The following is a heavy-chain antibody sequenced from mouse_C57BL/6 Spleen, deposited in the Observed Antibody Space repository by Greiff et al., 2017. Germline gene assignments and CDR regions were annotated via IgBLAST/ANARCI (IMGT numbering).Heavy chain of an antibody. V-gene: IGHV3-1*01. D-gene: IGHD5-1*01. J-gene: IGHJ3*01. CDR1: GYSITSGYD. CDR3: ARDLLEYGGVFAY. CDR2: ISYSGST. Sequence: EVKLMESGPGMVKPSQSLSLTCTVTGYSITSGYDWHWIRHFPGNKLEWMGYISYSGSTNYNPSLKSPISITHDTSKNPFFLKLNSVTTEDTATYYCARDLLEYGGVFAYWGQGTLVTVSA.